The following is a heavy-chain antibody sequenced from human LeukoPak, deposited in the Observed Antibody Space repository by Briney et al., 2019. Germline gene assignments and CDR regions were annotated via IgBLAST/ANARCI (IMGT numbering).Heavy chain of an antibody. J-gene: IGHJ3*02. Sequence: GGSLTLSRAASGFTFSSYDMHWVRQATGKGLEWVSAVGTAGDPYYPGSVKGRFTISRENAKNSLYLQMISLRAGDTAVYYCARGLRYCSGGSCYNSDAFDIWGQGTMVTVSS. CDR2: VGTAGDP. D-gene: IGHD2-15*01. CDR1: GFTFSSYD. V-gene: IGHV3-13*05. CDR3: ARGLRYCSGGSCYNSDAFDI.